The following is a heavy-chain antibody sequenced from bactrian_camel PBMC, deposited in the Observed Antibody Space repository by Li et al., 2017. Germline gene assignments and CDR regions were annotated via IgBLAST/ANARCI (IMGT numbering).Heavy chain of an antibody. CDR2: IDTDGIT. Sequence: HVQLVESGGGSVQAGGSLRLSCAAPGYSPYCMAWFRQAPGKEREGVAGIDTDGITSYADSVKGRFTISQDTAKNTMYLQLNNLKIEDTAVYYCAADLDSELGISLDYWGRGTQVTVS. J-gene: IGHJ4*01. CDR3: AADLDSELGISLDY. CDR1: GYSPYC. D-gene: IGHD1*01. V-gene: IGHV3S53*01.